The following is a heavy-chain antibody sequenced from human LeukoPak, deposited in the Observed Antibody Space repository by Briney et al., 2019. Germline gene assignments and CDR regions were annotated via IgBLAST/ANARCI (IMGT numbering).Heavy chain of an antibody. D-gene: IGHD3-22*01. V-gene: IGHV1-2*06. CDR1: GYTFTGYY. CDR2: INPNSGGT. Sequence: ASVKVSCKASGYTFTGYYMHWVRQAPGQGLEWMGRINPNSGGTNYAQKFQGRVTKTRDTSISTAYMELSRLRSDDTAVYYCARDPTYYYDGSGYYPIWGQGTMVTVS. CDR3: ARDPTYYYDGSGYYPI. J-gene: IGHJ3*02.